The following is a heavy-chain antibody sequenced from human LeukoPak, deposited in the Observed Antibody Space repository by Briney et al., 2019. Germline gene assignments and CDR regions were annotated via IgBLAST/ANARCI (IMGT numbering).Heavy chain of an antibody. D-gene: IGHD3-10*01. CDR1: GGSFSGYY. J-gene: IGHJ5*02. CDR2: INHSGST. CDR3: GIVTMVRGGWFDP. V-gene: IGHV4-34*01. Sequence: SETLSLTCAVYGGSFSGYYWSWIRQPPGKGLEWIGEINHSGSTNYNPSLKSRVTISVDTSKNQFSLKLSSVTAADTAVYCCGIVTMVRGGWFDPWGQGTLVTVSS.